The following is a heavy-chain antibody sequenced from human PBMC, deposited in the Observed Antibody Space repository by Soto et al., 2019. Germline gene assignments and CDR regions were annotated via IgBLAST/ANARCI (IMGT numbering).Heavy chain of an antibody. CDR1: GFIFNDYA. CDR3: AKVSSSSGYCQH. V-gene: IGHV3-9*01. Sequence: EVELVESGGGLVQPGRSLRLSCAASGFIFNDYAMHWVRQVPGKGLEWVSGISWNSGYIGYADSVNGRFTISRDNPKNPLYLQMNSLRSEDTALYYCAKVSSSSGYCQHWGQGTLVTVSS. J-gene: IGHJ1*01. CDR2: ISWNSGYI. D-gene: IGHD6-6*01.